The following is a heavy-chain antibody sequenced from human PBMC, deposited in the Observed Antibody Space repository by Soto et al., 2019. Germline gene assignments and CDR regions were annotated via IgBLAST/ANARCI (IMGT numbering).Heavy chain of an antibody. V-gene: IGHV3-33*01. D-gene: IGHD3-10*01. CDR3: ARDLIILWFGEDYGMDV. CDR2: IWYDGSNK. CDR1: GFTFSSYG. J-gene: IGHJ6*02. Sequence: GGSLRLSCAASGFTFSSYGMHWVRQALGKGLEWVAVIWYDGSNKYYADSVKGRLTISRDNSKNTLYLQMNSLRAEDTAVYYCARDLIILWFGEDYGMDVWGQGTTVTVSS.